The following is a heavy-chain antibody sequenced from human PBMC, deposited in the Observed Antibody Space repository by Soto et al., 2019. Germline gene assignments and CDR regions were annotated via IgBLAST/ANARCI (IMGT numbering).Heavy chain of an antibody. CDR2: IIPIFGTA. J-gene: IGHJ4*02. CDR3: AKSTGDSWATHYFDS. CDR1: GGTFSSYA. D-gene: IGHD4-4*01. V-gene: IGHV1-69*13. Sequence: SVKVSCKASGGTFSSYAISWVRQAPGQGLEWMGGIIPIFGTANYAQKFQGRVTITADESTSTAYMELSSLRSEDTAVFYCAKSTGDSWATHYFDSWGKGTLVTVSS.